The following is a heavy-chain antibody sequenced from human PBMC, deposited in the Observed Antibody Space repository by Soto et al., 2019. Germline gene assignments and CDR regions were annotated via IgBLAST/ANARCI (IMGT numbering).Heavy chain of an antibody. CDR1: RFNFNNYA. V-gene: IGHV3-23*01. D-gene: IGHD4-4*01. Sequence: GGSXRLSCAAFRFNFNNYAMTWVRQAPGKGLEWDSSISGSGGSTYSADSVKGRFTISRDNSNNTLNLQLNSLRDEDTDLYYCSKLAPATKSDYWGQGTLVTVS. CDR3: SKLAPATKSDY. CDR2: ISGSGGST. J-gene: IGHJ4*02.